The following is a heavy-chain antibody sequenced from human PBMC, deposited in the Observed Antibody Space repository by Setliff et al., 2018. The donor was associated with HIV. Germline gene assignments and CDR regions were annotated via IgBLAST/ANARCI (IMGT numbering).Heavy chain of an antibody. CDR1: GGSISGYY. D-gene: IGHD6-25*01. J-gene: IGHJ6*03. V-gene: IGHV4-4*07. CDR2: IYTSGST. CDR3: ARGLQRKNGLHSYYYYMDI. Sequence: SETLSLTCAVSGGSISGYYWNWIRQSAGKGLEWIGRIYTSGSTKYNPSFESRVTLSVDTSKNQVSLKVSYVTAADTALYFCARGLQRKNGLHSYYYYMDIWGKGTTVTVSS.